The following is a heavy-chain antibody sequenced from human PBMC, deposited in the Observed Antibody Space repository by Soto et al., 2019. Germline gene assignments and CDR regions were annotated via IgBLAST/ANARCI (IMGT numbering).Heavy chain of an antibody. V-gene: IGHV1-3*01. CDR2: MNAGNGNR. J-gene: IGHJ4*02. Sequence: QVQLVQSGAEVKKPGASVKVSCKASGYTFTSYAMHWVRQAPGQRREWMGWMNAGNGNRKYSQKFQGRVTITRDTSASTAYMELSSLRSEDTAVYYCARGPGGPDGPGDYWGQGTLVTVSS. CDR1: GYTFTSYA. D-gene: IGHD2-15*01. CDR3: ARGPGGPDGPGDY.